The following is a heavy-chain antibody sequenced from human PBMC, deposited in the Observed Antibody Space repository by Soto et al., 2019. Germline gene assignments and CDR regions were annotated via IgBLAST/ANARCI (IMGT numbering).Heavy chain of an antibody. CDR1: GYTFTSYG. CDR3: ARPYSFGSYYYMDV. J-gene: IGHJ6*03. Sequence: ASVKVSCKASGYTFTSYGISWVRQAPGQGLEWVGWITTYNGNTNYAQKLQGRVTMTTDTSTSTAYMELRSLRSDDTAVYYCARPYSFGSYYYMDVWGKGTTVTVS. CDR2: ITTYNGNT. D-gene: IGHD5-18*01. V-gene: IGHV1-18*01.